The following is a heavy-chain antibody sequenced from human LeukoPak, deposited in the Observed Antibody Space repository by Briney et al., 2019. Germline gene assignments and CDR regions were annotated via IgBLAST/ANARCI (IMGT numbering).Heavy chain of an antibody. CDR3: TTEYNFNYYDSSGYYY. D-gene: IGHD3-22*01. Sequence: GGSLRLSCAASGFTFSSYAMSWVRQAPGKGLEWVSSISSSSSYIYYADSVKGRFTISRDNAKNSLYLQMSSLKTEDTAVYYCTTEYNFNYYDSSGYYYWGQGTLVTVSS. CDR2: ISSSSSYI. CDR1: GFTFSSYA. J-gene: IGHJ4*02. V-gene: IGHV3-21*03.